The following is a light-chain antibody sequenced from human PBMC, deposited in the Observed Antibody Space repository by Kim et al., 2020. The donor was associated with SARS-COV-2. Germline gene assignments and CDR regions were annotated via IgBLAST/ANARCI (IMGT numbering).Light chain of an antibody. Sequence: SVSPGDRATLSGRASQSVDVNLAWYQQRPGQAPSLIIYDGSTRATGVPARFSGSGSGTDVTLPISSLQPEYFAVYFCQQYNNWPYTFGQGTKLEI. CDR3: QQYNNWPYT. CDR1: QSVDVN. CDR2: DGS. V-gene: IGKV3-15*01. J-gene: IGKJ2*01.